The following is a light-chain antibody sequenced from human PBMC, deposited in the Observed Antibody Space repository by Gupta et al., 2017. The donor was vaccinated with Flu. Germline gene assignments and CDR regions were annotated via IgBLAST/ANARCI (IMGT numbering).Light chain of an antibody. CDR3: SSDTSSNTHV. Sequence: SALTQPASVSGSPGQSITISFTGTSSDVGGYNYVSWYQQHPGKAPKLMIYEVSNRPAGVANRFSGSKSGNTASLTISGLKEEDEADYYCSSDTSSNTHVFGTGTKITVL. V-gene: IGLV2-14*01. J-gene: IGLJ1*01. CDR2: EVS. CDR1: SSDVGGYNY.